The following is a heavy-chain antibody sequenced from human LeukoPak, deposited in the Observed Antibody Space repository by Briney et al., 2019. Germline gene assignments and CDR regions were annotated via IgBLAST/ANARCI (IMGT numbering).Heavy chain of an antibody. J-gene: IGHJ4*02. CDR3: ARSRGFFDY. V-gene: IGHV3-48*01. Sequence: PGGSLRLSCAASGFTFSSYSMNWVRQAPGKGLEWVSYISSSSSTIYYADSVKGRFTTSRDNAKNSLYLQMNSLRAEDTAVYYCARSRGFFDYWGQGTLVTVSS. CDR2: ISSSSSTI. CDR1: GFTFSSYS. D-gene: IGHD3-16*01.